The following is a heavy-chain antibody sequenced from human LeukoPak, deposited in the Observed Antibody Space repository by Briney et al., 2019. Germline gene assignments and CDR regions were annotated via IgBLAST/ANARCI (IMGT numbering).Heavy chain of an antibody. CDR1: GFTVSSNY. V-gene: IGHV3-53*01. CDR2: IYSDGST. Sequence: GGSLRLSCAASGFTVSSNYMTWVRQAPGKGLEWLSVIYSDGSTYYADSVKGRFTISRDNSKNTLYLQMNSLRAEDTAVYYCARNLEGAFDIWGQGTMVTVSS. CDR3: ARNLEGAFDI. D-gene: IGHD1-1*01. J-gene: IGHJ3*02.